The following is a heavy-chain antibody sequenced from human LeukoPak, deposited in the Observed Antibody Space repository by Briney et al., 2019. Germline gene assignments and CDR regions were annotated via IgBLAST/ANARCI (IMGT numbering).Heavy chain of an antibody. CDR2: IRYDGSNK. J-gene: IGHJ4*02. CDR1: GFTFSNYG. Sequence: GGSLRLSCAASGFTFSNYGMHWVRQAPDMGLEWVTFIRYDGSNKYYTDSVKGRFTISRDNSKNTLYLQMNSLRAEDTAVYYCAKSRKYSSSPQFYFDYWGQGTLVTVSS. V-gene: IGHV3-30*02. D-gene: IGHD6-6*01. CDR3: AKSRKYSSSPQFYFDY.